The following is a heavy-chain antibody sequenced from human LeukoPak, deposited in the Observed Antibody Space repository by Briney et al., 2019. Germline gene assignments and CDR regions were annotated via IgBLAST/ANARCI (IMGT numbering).Heavy chain of an antibody. CDR3: AKHGTDSSGFYYRNFDY. V-gene: IGHV4-59*08. Sequence: ASETLSLTCTVSGGSISIYYWSWIRQPPGKGLEWIGYIYDSGSTIYNPSLKSRVTISVDTSKNQFSLKLSSVTAADTAVYYCAKHGTDSSGFYYRNFDYWGQGTLVTVSS. J-gene: IGHJ4*02. CDR1: GGSISIYY. CDR2: IYDSGST. D-gene: IGHD3-22*01.